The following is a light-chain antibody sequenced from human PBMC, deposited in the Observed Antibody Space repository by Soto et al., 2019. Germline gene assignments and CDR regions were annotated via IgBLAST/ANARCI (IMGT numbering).Light chain of an antibody. CDR2: DAS. V-gene: IGKV1-5*01. CDR1: QSISSW. Sequence: DIQMTRCPSTLSASVGDRVTITCRASQSISSWLAWYQQKPGKAPKLLIYDASSLESGVPSRFSGSGSGTEFTLTISSLQPDDFATYYCQQYNSYPSTFGQGTKLDIK. J-gene: IGKJ2*01. CDR3: QQYNSYPST.